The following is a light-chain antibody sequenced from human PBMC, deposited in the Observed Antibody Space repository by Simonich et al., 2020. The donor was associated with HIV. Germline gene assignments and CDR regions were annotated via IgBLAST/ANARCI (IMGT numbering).Light chain of an antibody. CDR1: SSNIGNNY. J-gene: IGLJ2*01. V-gene: IGLV1-51*01. Sequence: QSVLTQPPSVSAAPGQQVTISCSGSSSNIGNNYVSWYQQLPGTAPKLLIYDNNKRPSGIPDRFSASKSGTSATLGITGLQTGDEADYYCGTWDSSLSAVLFGGGTKLTVL. CDR2: DNN. CDR3: GTWDSSLSAVL.